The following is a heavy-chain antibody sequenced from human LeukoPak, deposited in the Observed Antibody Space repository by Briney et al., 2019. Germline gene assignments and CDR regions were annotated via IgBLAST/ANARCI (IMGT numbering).Heavy chain of an antibody. J-gene: IGHJ3*02. CDR3: TRTIEGAFDI. V-gene: IGHV3-49*04. Sequence: GGSLRLSCTVSGFTFGDYAMSWVRQAPGKGLEWVGFIRSKAYGGTTEYAASVKGRFTISRDDSKSIAYLQMNSLKTEDTAVYYRTRTIEGAFDIWGQGTMVTVSS. D-gene: IGHD5-24*01. CDR2: IRSKAYGGTT. CDR1: GFTFGDYA.